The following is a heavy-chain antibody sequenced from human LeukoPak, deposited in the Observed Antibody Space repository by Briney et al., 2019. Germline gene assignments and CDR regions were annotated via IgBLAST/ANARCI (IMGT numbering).Heavy chain of an antibody. J-gene: IGHJ4*02. V-gene: IGHV4-39*01. CDR1: GGSISSSSYY. CDR3: ARASRHIDY. D-gene: IGHD5-12*01. CDR2: IHYSGST. Sequence: PSETLSLTCTVSGGSISSSSYYWGWIRQPPGKGLEWIGSIHYSGSTYYNPSLKSRVTISVDTSKNQFSLKLSSVTAADTAVYYCARASRHIDYWGQGTLVTVSS.